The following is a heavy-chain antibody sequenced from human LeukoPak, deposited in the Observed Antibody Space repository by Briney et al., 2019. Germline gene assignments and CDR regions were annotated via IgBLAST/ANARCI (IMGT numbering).Heavy chain of an antibody. CDR3: ARDHVLGSSTSCCYYFDY. CDR2: ISAYNGNT. D-gene: IGHD2-2*01. Sequence: ASVKVSCKASGYTFTSYGISWVRQAPGKGLEWMGWISAYNGNTNYAQKLQGRVTMTTDTSTSTAYMELRSLRSDDTAVYYCARDHVLGSSTSCCYYFDYWGQGTLVTVSS. J-gene: IGHJ4*02. CDR1: GYTFTSYG. V-gene: IGHV1-18*01.